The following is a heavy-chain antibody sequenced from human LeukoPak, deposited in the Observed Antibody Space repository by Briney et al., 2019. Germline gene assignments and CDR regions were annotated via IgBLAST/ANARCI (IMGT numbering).Heavy chain of an antibody. CDR3: AAEWVCSGGSCYYYFDY. J-gene: IGHJ4*02. D-gene: IGHD2-15*01. CDR2: IVVGSGNT. Sequence: SVKVSCKASGFTFTSSAMQWVRQARGQRLEWIGWIVVGSGNTNYAQKFQERVTITRDMSTSTAYMELSSLRSEDTAVYYCAAEWVCSGGSCYYYFDYWGQGTLVTVSS. V-gene: IGHV1-58*02. CDR1: GFTFTSSA.